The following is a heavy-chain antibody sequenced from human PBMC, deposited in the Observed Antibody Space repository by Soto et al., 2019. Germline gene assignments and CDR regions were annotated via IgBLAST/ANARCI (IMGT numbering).Heavy chain of an antibody. CDR3: ARGDKLSLYHQLDY. V-gene: IGHV1-2*04. Sequence: ASVKVSCKAFGYTFTGNYMHWVRQAPGQGFEWMGWINVNSGGTKYAQKFQGWVTMTRDTSISTAYMELSRLRSDDTAVYYCARGDKLSLYHQLDYWGQGTLVTVS. CDR1: GYTFTGNY. CDR2: INVNSGGT. D-gene: IGHD3-16*02. J-gene: IGHJ4*02.